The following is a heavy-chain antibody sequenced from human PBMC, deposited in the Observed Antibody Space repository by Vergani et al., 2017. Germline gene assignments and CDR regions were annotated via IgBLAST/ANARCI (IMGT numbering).Heavy chain of an antibody. CDR1: GGSISSGSYY. Sequence: QVQLQESGPGLVKPSQTLSLTCTVSGGSISSGSYYWSWIRQPAGKGLEWIGRIYTSGSTNYNPSLKSRVTMSVDTSKNQFSLKLSSVTAADPAVYYCARVSIVVVPAASYYYYYMDVWGKGTTVTVSS. J-gene: IGHJ6*03. CDR3: ARVSIVVVPAASYYYYYMDV. CDR2: IYTSGST. D-gene: IGHD2-2*01. V-gene: IGHV4-61*02.